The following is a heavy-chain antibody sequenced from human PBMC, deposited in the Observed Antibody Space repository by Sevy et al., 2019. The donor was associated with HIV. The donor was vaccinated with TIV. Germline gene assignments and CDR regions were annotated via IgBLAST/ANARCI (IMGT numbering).Heavy chain of an antibody. V-gene: IGHV3-11*01. CDR3: ARDHVKDGDLGDYYYFAMDV. J-gene: IGHJ6*02. CDR1: GFTFSDYY. Sequence: GGSLRLSCAASGFTFSDYYMSWIRQAPGKGLKWISYISGSDGTIYYADSVKGRFTISRDNTKNSLYLQMNSLSAEDSAVYYCARDHVKDGDLGDYYYFAMDVWGQGTTVTVSS. CDR2: ISGSDGTI. D-gene: IGHD3-16*01.